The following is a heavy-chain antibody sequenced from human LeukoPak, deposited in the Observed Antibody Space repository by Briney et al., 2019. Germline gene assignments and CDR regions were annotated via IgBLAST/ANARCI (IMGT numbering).Heavy chain of an antibody. CDR3: ARETSQKGAHYMDV. D-gene: IGHD3-16*01. CDR1: GNSISSGDNY. CDR2: IYTSGST. J-gene: IGHJ6*03. Sequence: SQTLSLTCTVSGNSISSGDNYWSWIRQPAGKGLEWIGRIYTSGSTNYNPSLKSRVTISGDTSKNQFSLRLSSVTAADTAVYYCARETSQKGAHYMDVWGKGTTVTIS. V-gene: IGHV4-61*02.